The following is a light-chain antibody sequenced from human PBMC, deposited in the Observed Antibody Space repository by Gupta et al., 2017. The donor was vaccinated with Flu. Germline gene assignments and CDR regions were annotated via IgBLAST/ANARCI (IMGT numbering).Light chain of an antibody. CDR3: QQTYSFPLT. Sequence: DIQMTQSPSSVSASVGDTVTITCRASQGISTWVTWHQQKPGKAPKVLINSASNLQSGVPLRFSGGASGTDFTLTISSLQPEDFATYYCQQTYSFPLTFGAGTKVDIK. CDR1: QGISTW. J-gene: IGKJ4*01. CDR2: SAS. V-gene: IGKV1-12*01.